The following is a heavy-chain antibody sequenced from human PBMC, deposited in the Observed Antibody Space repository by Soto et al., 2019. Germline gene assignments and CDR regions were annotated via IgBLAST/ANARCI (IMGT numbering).Heavy chain of an antibody. CDR3: ARDRRITIFGVVSGYWFDP. CDR2: INHSGST. Sequence: SETLSLTCAVYGGSFSGYYSSWIRQPPGKRLEWIGEINHSGSTNYNPSLKSRVTISVDTSKNQFSLKLSSVTAADTAVYYCARDRRITIFGVVSGYWFDPWGQGTLVTVPQ. CDR1: GGSFSGYY. J-gene: IGHJ5*02. D-gene: IGHD3-3*01. V-gene: IGHV4-34*01.